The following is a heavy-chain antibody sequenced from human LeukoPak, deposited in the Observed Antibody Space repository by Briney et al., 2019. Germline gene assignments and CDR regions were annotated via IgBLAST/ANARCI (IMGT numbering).Heavy chain of an antibody. CDR1: GYTFTSYY. J-gene: IGHJ3*02. V-gene: IGHV1-18*04. Sequence: ASVKVSCKASGYTFTSYYMHWVRQAPGQGLEWMGWISAYNGNTNYAQKLQGRVTMTTDTSTSTAYMELRSLRSDDTAVYYCARWGIAAASDAFDIWGQGTMVTVSS. CDR3: ARWGIAAASDAFDI. D-gene: IGHD6-13*01. CDR2: ISAYNGNT.